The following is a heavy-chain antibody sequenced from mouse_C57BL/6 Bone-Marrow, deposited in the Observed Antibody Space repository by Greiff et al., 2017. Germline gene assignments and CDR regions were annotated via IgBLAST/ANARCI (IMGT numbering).Heavy chain of an antibody. CDR1: GYTFTSYG. CDR2: IYPRSGNT. Sequence: QVQLKQSGAELARPGASVKLSCKASGYTFTSYGISWVKQRTGQGLEWIGEIYPRSGNTYYNEKFKGKATLTADKSSSTAYMELRSLTSEDSAVYVSARRALYYGNPAWFAYWGKGTLGTVSA. V-gene: IGHV1-81*01. D-gene: IGHD2-1*01. CDR3: ARRALYYGNPAWFAY. J-gene: IGHJ3*01.